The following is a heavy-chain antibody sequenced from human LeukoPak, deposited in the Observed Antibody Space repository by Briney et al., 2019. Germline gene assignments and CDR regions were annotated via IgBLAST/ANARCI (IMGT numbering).Heavy chain of an antibody. CDR3: ARDSFRYDSSGYYYGSTPSFDY. V-gene: IGHV3-33*01. J-gene: IGHJ4*02. D-gene: IGHD3-22*01. Sequence: PGRSLRLSCAAPGFTFSSYGMHWVRQAPGKGLEWVAVIWYDGSNKYYADSVKGRFTISRDNFKNTLYLQMNSLRAEDTAVYYCARDSFRYDSSGYYYGSTPSFDYWGQGTLVTVSS. CDR2: IWYDGSNK. CDR1: GFTFSSYG.